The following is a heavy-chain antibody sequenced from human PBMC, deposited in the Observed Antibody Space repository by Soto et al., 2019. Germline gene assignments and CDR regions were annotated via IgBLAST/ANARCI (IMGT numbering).Heavy chain of an antibody. CDR2: IFSSGTT. CDR1: GGSVDSSY. CDR3: ARELVSYNSNWLDP. V-gene: IGHV4-4*07. J-gene: IGHJ5*02. Sequence: PSETLSLTCSVSGGSVDSSYWTWIRQPAGKGLEWIGRIFSSGTTNYNPSLKSRLTLSVDTSKNMISLKLISVTAADTATYYCARELVSYNSNWLDPWGRGTVVTVYS. D-gene: IGHD1-20*01.